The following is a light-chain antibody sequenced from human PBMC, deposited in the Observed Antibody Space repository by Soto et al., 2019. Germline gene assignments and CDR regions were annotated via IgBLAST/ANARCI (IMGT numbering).Light chain of an antibody. Sequence: DIVMTQARATLSVSPGERATLSCRASQSVSSNLAWYQQKPGQGPRLLIYGASTRATGIPARFSGSGSGTEFTLTISSLQSEDFAVYYCQQYNNWPKTFGQGTKVDIK. CDR1: QSVSSN. CDR2: GAS. CDR3: QQYNNWPKT. V-gene: IGKV3-15*01. J-gene: IGKJ1*01.